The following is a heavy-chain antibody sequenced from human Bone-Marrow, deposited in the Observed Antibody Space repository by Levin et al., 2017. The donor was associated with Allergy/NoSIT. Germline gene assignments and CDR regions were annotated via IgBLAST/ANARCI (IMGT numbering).Heavy chain of an antibody. V-gene: IGHV1-24*01. CDR3: TTSWRYGETRVDY. Sequence: GESLKISCNVSGYSLNELCIHWVRQAPGKGLEWMGGFNPEEGETHYAQNFQGRVTMTEDTSADTAYMHLSSLRSEDTAVYYCTTSWRYGETRVDYWGQGTLVTVSS. CDR1: GYSLNELC. J-gene: IGHJ4*02. D-gene: IGHD4-17*01. CDR2: FNPEEGET.